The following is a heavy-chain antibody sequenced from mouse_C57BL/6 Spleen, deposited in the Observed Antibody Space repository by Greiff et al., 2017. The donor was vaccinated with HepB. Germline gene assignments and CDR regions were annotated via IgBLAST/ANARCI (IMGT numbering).Heavy chain of an antibody. J-gene: IGHJ2*01. CDR3: TTGGTLRKGFDY. Sequence: EVQLQQSGAELVRPGASVKLSCTASGFNIKDDYMHWVKQRPEQGLEWIGWIDPENGDTEYASKFQGKATITADTSSNTAYLQLSSLTSEDTAVYYCTTGGTLRKGFDYWGQGTTLTVSS. CDR2: IDPENGDT. CDR1: GFNIKDDY. D-gene: IGHD1-1*01. V-gene: IGHV14-4*01.